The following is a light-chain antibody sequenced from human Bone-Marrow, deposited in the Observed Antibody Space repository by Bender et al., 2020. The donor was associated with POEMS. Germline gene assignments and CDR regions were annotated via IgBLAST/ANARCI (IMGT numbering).Light chain of an antibody. V-gene: IGLV1-40*01. Sequence: QSALTQPASVSGAPGQRVTISCTGSSSNTGSGYDINWYQHLPGTAPKLLIYGYNNRPSDFLTRFSGSKSGNTASLTVSGLQAEDEADYYCSSYAGSNNKVFGGGTKLTVL. CDR3: SSYAGSNNKV. CDR1: SSNTGSGYD. CDR2: GYN. J-gene: IGLJ3*02.